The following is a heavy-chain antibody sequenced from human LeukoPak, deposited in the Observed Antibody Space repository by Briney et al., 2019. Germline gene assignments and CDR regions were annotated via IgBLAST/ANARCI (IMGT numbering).Heavy chain of an antibody. CDR3: ARRQGGYSSSWYDY. CDR1: GGSISSSSYY. D-gene: IGHD6-13*01. CDR2: IYYSGTT. Sequence: SETLSLTCTVSGGSISSSSYYWGWIRQSPRKGLEWIGRIYYSGTTDYNPSLESRVTISVDTSKNQFSLELSSVTAADTAVYYCARRQGGYSSSWYDYWGQGALVTVSS. V-gene: IGHV4-39*01. J-gene: IGHJ4*02.